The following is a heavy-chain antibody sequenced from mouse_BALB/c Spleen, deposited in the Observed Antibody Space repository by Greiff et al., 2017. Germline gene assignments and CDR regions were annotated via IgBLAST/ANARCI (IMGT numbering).Heavy chain of an antibody. Sequence: VQLKQSRPELAKPGASVKISCKASGYSFTGYYMHWVKQSHGKSLEWIGYIYPYNGFSSYNQKFKGKATLTVDKSSSTAYMELRSLTSEDSAVYYCARRSIYYDYAWFAYWGQGTLVTVSA. V-gene: IGHV1-31*01. CDR1: GYSFTGYY. CDR2: IYPYNGFS. CDR3: ARRSIYYDYAWFAY. D-gene: IGHD2-4*01. J-gene: IGHJ3*01.